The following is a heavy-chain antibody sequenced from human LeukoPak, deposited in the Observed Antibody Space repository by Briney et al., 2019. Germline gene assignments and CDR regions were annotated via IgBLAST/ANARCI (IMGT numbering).Heavy chain of an antibody. CDR3: ARGPHKTRSAPYYYMDV. J-gene: IGHJ6*03. V-gene: IGHV1-8*01. CDR2: MNPNSGNT. CDR1: GYTFTSYD. D-gene: IGHD3-3*01. Sequence: ASVKVSCKASGYTFTSYDINWVRQATGQGLEWMGWMNPNSGNTGYAQKFQGRVTMTRNTSISTAYMELSSLRSEDTAVYYCARGPHKTRSAPYYYMDVWGKGTTVTVSS.